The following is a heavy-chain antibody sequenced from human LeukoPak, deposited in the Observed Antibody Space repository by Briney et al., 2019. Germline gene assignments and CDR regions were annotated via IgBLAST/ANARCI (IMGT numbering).Heavy chain of an antibody. CDR2: IYYSGNT. D-gene: IGHD3-9*01. CDR3: ARAVDYDILTGLEPYYFDY. CDR1: GGSISSGDYY. Sequence: SETLSLTCTVSGGSISSGDYYWSWIRQPPGKGLEWIGYIYYSGNTYYNPSLRSRVTISLDTSKNQFSLKLSSVTAADTAVYYCARAVDYDILTGLEPYYFDYWGQGTLVTVPS. V-gene: IGHV4-30-4*01. J-gene: IGHJ4*02.